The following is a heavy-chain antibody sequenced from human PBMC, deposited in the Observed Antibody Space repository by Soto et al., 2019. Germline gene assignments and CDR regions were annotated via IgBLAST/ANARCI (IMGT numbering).Heavy chain of an antibody. CDR1: AFVFREYA. D-gene: IGHD3-9*01. J-gene: IGHJ4*02. Sequence: EVHLLESGGDLVQPGGSLRLSCVASAFVFREYAMSWVRQAPGKGLEWFSTISRGGRYTHYADSVEGRFTISRDNSKNTLDLQMYSLRDEDTAVYYCAQDPSTGYADRWGQGTLVTVSS. CDR2: ISRGGRYT. CDR3: AQDPSTGYADR. V-gene: IGHV3-23*01.